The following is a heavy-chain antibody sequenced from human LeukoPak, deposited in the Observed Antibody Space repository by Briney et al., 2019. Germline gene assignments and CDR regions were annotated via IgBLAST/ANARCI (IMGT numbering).Heavy chain of an antibody. J-gene: IGHJ4*02. CDR2: IYYGRTT. V-gene: IGHV4-39*01. Sequence: SETLPLTCTVSAGSISSSSHHWGWIRQSPGKGLEWIGSIYYGRTTYYNPSLYSRVTISVVTSKNQFSLQLNSVTAADTAVYYCVRHDGRGGATMGALDSWGQGSLVTVSS. CDR3: VRHDGRGGATMGALDS. D-gene: IGHD5-12*01. CDR1: AGSISSSSHH.